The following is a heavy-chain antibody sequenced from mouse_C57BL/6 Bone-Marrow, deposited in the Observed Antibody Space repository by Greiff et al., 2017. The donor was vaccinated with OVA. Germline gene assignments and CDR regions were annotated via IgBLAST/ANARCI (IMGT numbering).Heavy chain of an antibody. CDR2: IWGGGST. V-gene: IGHV2-9*01. CDR3: AKREYGSSDHWYFDV. Sequence: QVQLQQSGPGLVAPSQSLSITCTVSGFSLTSYGVDWVRQPPGKGLEWLGVIWGGGSTNYNSALMSRLSISKDNSKSQVFLKMNSLQTDDTAMYYCAKREYGSSDHWYFDVWGTGTTVTVSS. D-gene: IGHD1-1*01. CDR1: GFSLTSYG. J-gene: IGHJ1*03.